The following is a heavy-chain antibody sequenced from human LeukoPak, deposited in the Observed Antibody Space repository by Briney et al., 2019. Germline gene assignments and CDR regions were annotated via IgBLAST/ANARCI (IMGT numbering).Heavy chain of an antibody. CDR3: ARDLGSGTPLDC. J-gene: IGHJ4*02. D-gene: IGHD1-7*01. V-gene: IGHV3-74*01. CDR1: GFTFSSYG. CDR2: IRSDGTST. Sequence: PGGSLRLSCAASGFTFSSYGMHWVRQAPGEGPVWVSLIRSDGTSTSYADSVKGRFTISRDNAKNTLYLQMNSLRAEDTAVYYCARDLGSGTPLDCRGQGTLVTVSS.